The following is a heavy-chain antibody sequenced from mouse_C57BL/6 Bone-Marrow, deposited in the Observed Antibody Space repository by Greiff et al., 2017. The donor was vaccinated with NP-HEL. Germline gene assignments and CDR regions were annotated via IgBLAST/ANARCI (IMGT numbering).Heavy chain of an antibody. J-gene: IGHJ2*01. CDR1: GYTFTDYY. Sequence: VQLQQSGPELVKPGASVKISCKASGYTFTDYYMNWVKQSHGKSLEWIGDINPNNGGTSYNQKFKGKATLTVDKSSSTAYMELRSLTSEDSAVYYCARYGSRDYGGQGTTRAVSS. D-gene: IGHD1-1*01. CDR3: ARYGSRDY. V-gene: IGHV1-26*01. CDR2: INPNNGGT.